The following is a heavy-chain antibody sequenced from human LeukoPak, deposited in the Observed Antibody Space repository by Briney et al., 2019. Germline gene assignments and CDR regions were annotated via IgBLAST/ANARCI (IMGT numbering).Heavy chain of an antibody. J-gene: IGHJ5*02. Sequence: PSQTLSLTCTVSGGSISSGDCYWSWIRQPPGKGLQWIGYIYYSGSTYYNPSLKSRVTISVDTSKNQFSLKLSSVTAADTAVYYCARGVGDYDFWSGYLARWFDPWGQGTLVTVSS. CDR2: IYYSGST. CDR1: GGSISSGDCY. CDR3: ARGVGDYDFWSGYLARWFDP. V-gene: IGHV4-30-4*08. D-gene: IGHD3-3*01.